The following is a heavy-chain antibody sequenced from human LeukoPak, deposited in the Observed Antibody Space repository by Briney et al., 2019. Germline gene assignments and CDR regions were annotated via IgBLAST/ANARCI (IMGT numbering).Heavy chain of an antibody. D-gene: IGHD3/OR15-3a*01. J-gene: IGHJ6*03. CDR3: ARDDYGFWTGSHYYYYYLDV. Sequence: PGGSLRHSCAASGYSLTGYRLYWVCQAPRKGLEWVANLDQDGSEKYYVDSVKGRFTISRDNAKKSLYLQMNSLRAEDTAVYYCARDDYGFWTGSHYYYYYLDVWGKGTTVTVSS. V-gene: IGHV3-7*01. CDR1: GYSLTGYR. CDR2: LDQDGSEK.